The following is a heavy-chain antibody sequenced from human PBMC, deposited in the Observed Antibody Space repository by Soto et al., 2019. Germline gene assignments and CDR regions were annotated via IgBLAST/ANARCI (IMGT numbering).Heavy chain of an antibody. D-gene: IGHD1-7*01. Sequence: QITLKETGPTLVIPTQTLTLTCTLSGFSLSTSGVGVGWFRETQGKALEWLGVHYRDDDQGYNPSLKTRRSITRHYYTNQLLLTITNIDPMHTATYYCAYRQEYRDGLNSGWFDHWGQGTLVTVSS. V-gene: IGHV2-5*02. CDR3: AYRQEYRDGLNSGWFDH. CDR2: HYRDDDQ. J-gene: IGHJ5*02. CDR1: GFSLSTSGVG.